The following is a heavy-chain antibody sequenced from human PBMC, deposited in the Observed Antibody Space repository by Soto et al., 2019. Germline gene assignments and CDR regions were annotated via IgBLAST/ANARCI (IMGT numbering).Heavy chain of an antibody. D-gene: IGHD6-6*01. Sequence: SETLSLTCAVSGYSISSGYYWGWILQPPGKGLEWIGSIYHSGSTYYNPSLKSRVTISVDTSKNQFSLKLSSVTAADTAVYYCARVIAASTNWFDPWGQGTLVTVYS. CDR3: ARVIAASTNWFDP. J-gene: IGHJ5*02. V-gene: IGHV4-38-2*01. CDR1: GYSISSGYY. CDR2: IYHSGST.